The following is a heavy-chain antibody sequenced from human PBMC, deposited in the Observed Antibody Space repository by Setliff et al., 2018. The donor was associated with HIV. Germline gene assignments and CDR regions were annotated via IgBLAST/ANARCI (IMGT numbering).Heavy chain of an antibody. CDR2: IRSKADKYAT. D-gene: IGHD2-8*01. CDR3: LLPCTSGWHNWADP. CDR1: GGSISRGDY. Sequence: ETLSLTCTVSGGSISRGDYYWNWIRQAPGKGLEWVGRIRSKADKYATDYGASAKGRFIISRDDSKKPAYLQMSSLRAEDTAMYYCLLPCTSGWHNWADPWGQGTLVTVSS. V-gene: IGHV3-73*01. J-gene: IGHJ5*02.